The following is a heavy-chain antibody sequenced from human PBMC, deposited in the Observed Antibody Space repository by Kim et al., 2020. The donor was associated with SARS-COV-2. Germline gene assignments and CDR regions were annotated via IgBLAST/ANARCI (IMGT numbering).Heavy chain of an antibody. CDR1: GFTFSSYA. CDR3: ARGGGYNGPFDY. V-gene: IGHV3-30*04. Sequence: GGSLRLSCAASGFTFSSYAMHWVRQAPGKGLEWVAVISYDGSNKYYADSVKGRFTISRDNSKNTLYLQMNSLRAEDTAVYYCARGGGYNGPFDYWAREPWSPSPQ. D-gene: IGHD5-12*01. J-gene: IGHJ4*02. CDR2: ISYDGSNK.